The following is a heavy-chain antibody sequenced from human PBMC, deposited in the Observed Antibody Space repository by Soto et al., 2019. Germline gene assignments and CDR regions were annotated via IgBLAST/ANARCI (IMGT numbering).Heavy chain of an antibody. D-gene: IGHD3-22*01. J-gene: IGHJ4*02. CDR1: GYTFTSYG. V-gene: IGHV1-18*01. Sequence: ASVKVSCKASGYTFTSYGVSWVRQAPGQGLEWMGWISAYNGNTKYAQKFQGRVTFTRDTSASTVYMEVSSLRSEDTAVYYCARAAYYYESSGYYPGDYWGQGTLVTVSS. CDR3: ARAAYYYESSGYYPGDY. CDR2: ISAYNGNT.